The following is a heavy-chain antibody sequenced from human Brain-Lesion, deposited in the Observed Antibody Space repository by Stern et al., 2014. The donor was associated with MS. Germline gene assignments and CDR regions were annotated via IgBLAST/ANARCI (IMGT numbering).Heavy chain of an antibody. V-gene: IGHV4-39*01. CDR3: AGEEDIRYCSGGSCTGNWFDP. Sequence: QVQLQESGPGLVKPSETLSLTCTVAGGSVSSTSYAWAWIRQPPGKGLEWIGTIYYSGNTYYSPSLKSRLTISLDTSKTQFSLQLRSVPAADTAVYYCAGEEDIRYCSGGSCTGNWFDPWGQGTLVTVSS. CDR1: GGSVSSTSYA. J-gene: IGHJ5*02. D-gene: IGHD2-15*01. CDR2: IYYSGNT.